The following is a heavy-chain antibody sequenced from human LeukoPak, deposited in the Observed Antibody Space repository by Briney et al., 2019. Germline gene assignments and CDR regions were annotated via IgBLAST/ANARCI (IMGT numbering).Heavy chain of an antibody. Sequence: SETLSLTCTVSGGSISSSSYYWGWIRQPPGKGLEWIGSIYYSGSTYYNPSLKSRVTISVDTSKNQFSLKLSSVTAADTAVYYCARRDVINWYFDLWGRGTLVTVSS. V-gene: IGHV4-39*01. CDR1: GGSISSSSYY. CDR3: ARRDVINWYFDL. CDR2: IYYSGST. J-gene: IGHJ2*01. D-gene: IGHD3-10*01.